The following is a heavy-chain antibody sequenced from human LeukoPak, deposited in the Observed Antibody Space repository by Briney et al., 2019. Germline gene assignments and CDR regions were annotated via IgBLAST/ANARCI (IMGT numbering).Heavy chain of an antibody. V-gene: IGHV3-30*18. CDR1: GFTFSTYG. J-gene: IGHJ6*02. CDR2: ISNAGTSE. CDR3: AKDGPTSACGGDCYAGGLDV. Sequence: GGSLRLSCAASGFTFSTYGMLWVRQAPGKGLEWVAVISNAGTSEYYADSVKGRFTISRDNSKNTLYLQMNSLRIEDTAVCFCAKDGPTSACGGDCYAGGLDVWGQGTTVTVSS. D-gene: IGHD2-21*02.